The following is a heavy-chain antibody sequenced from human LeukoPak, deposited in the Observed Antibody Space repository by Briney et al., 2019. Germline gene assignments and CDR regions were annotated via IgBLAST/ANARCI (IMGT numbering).Heavy chain of an antibody. J-gene: IGHJ6*03. CDR1: GFTFSSYA. CDR2: ISYDGSNK. D-gene: IGHD6-6*01. V-gene: IGHV3-30*01. Sequence: GRSLRLSCAASGFTFSSYAMHWVRQAPGKGLEWVAVISYDGSNKYYADSVKGRFTISRDNSKNTLYLQMNSLRAEDTAVYCCARDSARWYYMDVWGKGTTVTVSS. CDR3: ARDSARWYYMDV.